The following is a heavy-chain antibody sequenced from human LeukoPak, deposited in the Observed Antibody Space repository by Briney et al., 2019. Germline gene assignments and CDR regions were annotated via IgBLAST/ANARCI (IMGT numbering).Heavy chain of an antibody. CDR3: ARGPIDLRIAAAANFDY. CDR2: ISAYNGNT. V-gene: IGHV1-18*01. D-gene: IGHD6-13*01. CDR1: GYTFTSYG. Sequence: GASVKVSCKASGYTFTSYGISWVRQAPGQGLEWMGWISAYNGNTNYAQKLQGRVTMPTDTSTSTAYMELRSLRSDDTAVYYCARGPIDLRIAAAANFDYWGQGTLVTVSS. J-gene: IGHJ4*02.